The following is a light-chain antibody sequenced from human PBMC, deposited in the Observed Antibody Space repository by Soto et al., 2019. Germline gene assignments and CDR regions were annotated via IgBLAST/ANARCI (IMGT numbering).Light chain of an antibody. CDR2: DVS. CDR1: SSDVGGYNY. J-gene: IGLJ1*01. CDR3: CSYTSSNTLV. Sequence: SALTQPASVSGSRGQSITISCTGTSSDVGGYNYVSWYQQHPGKAPKLMIYDVSNRPSGVSSRVSGSKSGNTASLTISGLQAEDEADYYCCSYTSSNTLVFGTGTKVTVL. V-gene: IGLV2-14*03.